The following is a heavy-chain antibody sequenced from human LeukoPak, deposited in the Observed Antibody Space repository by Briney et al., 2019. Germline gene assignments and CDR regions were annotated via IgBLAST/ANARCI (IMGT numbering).Heavy chain of an antibody. CDR1: GFSLSTSGVG. Sequence: SGPTLVNPTQTLTLTCTFSGFSLSTSGVGVGWIRQPPGKALEWLALIYWNDDKRYSPSLKSRLTITKDTSKNQVFLTMTNMDPVDTATYYCAHRRMVRGATNAFDIWGQGTMVTVSS. J-gene: IGHJ3*02. CDR2: IYWNDDK. CDR3: AHRRMVRGATNAFDI. V-gene: IGHV2-5*01. D-gene: IGHD3-10*01.